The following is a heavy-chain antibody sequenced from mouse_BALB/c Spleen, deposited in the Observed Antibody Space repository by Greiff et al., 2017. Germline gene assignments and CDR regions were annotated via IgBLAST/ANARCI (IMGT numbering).Heavy chain of an antibody. CDR3: ARYDGYFDV. Sequence: VQLQQSGAELARPGVSVKFSCKVSGYTFTSYWMQWVKQRLGQGLEWIGAIYPGDGDTRYTQKFKGKATLTADKSSSTAYMQLSSLASEDSAVYYCARYDGYFDVWGAGTTVTVSS. CDR1: GYTFTSYW. D-gene: IGHD2-14*01. CDR2: IYPGDGDT. V-gene: IGHV1-87*01. J-gene: IGHJ1*01.